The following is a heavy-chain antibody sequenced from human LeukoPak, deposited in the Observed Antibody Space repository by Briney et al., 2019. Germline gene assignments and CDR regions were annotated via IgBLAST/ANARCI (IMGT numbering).Heavy chain of an antibody. CDR1: GYTFTGYY. CDR2: IIPIFGTA. V-gene: IGHV1-69*05. Sequence: ASVKVSCKASGYTFTGYYMHWVRQAPGQGLEWMGRIIPIFGTANYAQKFQGRVTITTDESTSTAYMELSSLRSEDTAVYYCARDGYWGQGTLVTVSS. J-gene: IGHJ4*02. CDR3: ARDGY.